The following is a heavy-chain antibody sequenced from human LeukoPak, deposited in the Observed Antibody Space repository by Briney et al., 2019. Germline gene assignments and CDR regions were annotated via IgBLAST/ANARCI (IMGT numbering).Heavy chain of an antibody. CDR3: VKDLRSDFMGVLSRYLSY. J-gene: IGHJ4*02. V-gene: IGHV3-30-3*01. D-gene: IGHD2/OR15-2a*01. CDR2: ISYDGTTK. CDR1: GFTFSSYA. Sequence: GGSLRLSCAASGFTFSSYAMQWVRQAPGKGLEGVSGISYDGTTKYYADSVKGRFTISRDNSKNTLYLHMNSLRGEDTAVYLCVKDLRSDFMGVLSRYLSYWGQGTLVTVSS.